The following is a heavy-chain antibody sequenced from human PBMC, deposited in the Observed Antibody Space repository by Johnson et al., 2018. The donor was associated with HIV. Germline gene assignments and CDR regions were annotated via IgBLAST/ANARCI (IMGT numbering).Heavy chain of an antibody. CDR2: ISYDGSSK. Sequence: QVQLVESGGGVVQPGRSLRLACAASAFTFSNYAMHWVRQAPGKGLEWVAVISYDGSSKYYAESLKGRISISRDNSMNTLYLQMNSLRAEDTAVYYCATFGYTSGWIVTDDAFDVWGHG. CDR3: ATFGYTSGWIVTDDAFDV. V-gene: IGHV3-30-3*01. J-gene: IGHJ3*01. CDR1: AFTFSNYA. D-gene: IGHD6-19*01.